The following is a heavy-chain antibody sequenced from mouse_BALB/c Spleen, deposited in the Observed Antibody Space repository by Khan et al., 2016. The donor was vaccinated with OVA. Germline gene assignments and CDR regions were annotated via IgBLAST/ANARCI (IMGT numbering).Heavy chain of an antibody. CDR3: ARAYYANYREAMDY. Sequence: QVQLQQSGPGLVAPSQSLSITCTVSGFSLTGYGVNWVRQPPGKGLEWLGMIWGDGSTEYNSALKTRLSITKDNFKNKVFLKMNKLETDDTGRYYWARAYYANYREAMDYWGQGNSVTGSS. J-gene: IGHJ4*01. V-gene: IGHV2-6-7*01. CDR1: GFSLTGYG. D-gene: IGHD2-10*01. CDR2: IWGDGST.